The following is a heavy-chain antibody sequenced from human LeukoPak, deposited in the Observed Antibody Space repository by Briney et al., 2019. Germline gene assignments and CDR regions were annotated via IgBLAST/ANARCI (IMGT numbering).Heavy chain of an antibody. CDR1: GFTFSSSA. J-gene: IGHJ5*02. Sequence: SVKVSCKASGFTFSSSAMQWVRQARGQRLEWIGWIVVASDNTNSAQKFQERVTITRDMSTSTAYMEMSSLRSDDTAVYYCVADPYYDGSGPPRWFDPWGQGTLVTVSS. CDR3: VADPYYDGSGPPRWFDP. D-gene: IGHD3-22*01. V-gene: IGHV1-58*02. CDR2: IVVASDNT.